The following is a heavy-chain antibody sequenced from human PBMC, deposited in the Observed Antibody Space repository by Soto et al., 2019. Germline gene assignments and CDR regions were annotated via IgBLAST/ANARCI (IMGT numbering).Heavy chain of an antibody. V-gene: IGHV1-69*01. CDR1: GGTFSTYA. CDR3: ARGVHYDSSGYYYFY. J-gene: IGHJ4*02. D-gene: IGHD3-22*01. CDR2: FIPLFGTA. Sequence: QVQLVQSGAEVKKPGSSVKVSCKASGGTFSTYAIDWVRQAPGQGLEWMGGFIPLFGTAKYAQNCQGRITITADESTNTAYMELRSLRSQDTAVYYCARGVHYDSSGYYYFYWGQGTLVTVSS.